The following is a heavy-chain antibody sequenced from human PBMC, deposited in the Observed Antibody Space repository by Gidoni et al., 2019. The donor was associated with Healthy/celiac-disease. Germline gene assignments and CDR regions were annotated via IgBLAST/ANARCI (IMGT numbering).Heavy chain of an antibody. D-gene: IGHD3-10*01. CDR1: GGPIRIGDYY. V-gene: IGHV4-30-4*01. J-gene: IGHJ5*02. CDR3: ARVPGGELHWFDP. Sequence: QVQLQASGPGLVKPFQTLSLTCTVSGGPIRIGDYYWSWIRQPPGKGLVWIGYIYYSGSTYYNPSLKSRVTISVDTSKNQFSLKLSSVTAADTAVYYCARVPGGELHWFDPWGQGTLVTVSS. CDR2: IYYSGST.